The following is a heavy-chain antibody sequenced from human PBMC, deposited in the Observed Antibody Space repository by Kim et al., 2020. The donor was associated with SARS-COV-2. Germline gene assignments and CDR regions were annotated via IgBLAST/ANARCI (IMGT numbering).Heavy chain of an antibody. CDR2: ISSSSSYI. CDR1: GFTFSSYS. CDR3: ARDPGIAVAGTAN. D-gene: IGHD6-19*01. Sequence: GGSLRLFCAASGFTFSSYSMNWVRQAPGKGLEWVSSISSSSSYIYYADSVKGRFTISRDNAKNSLYLQMNSLRAEDTAVYYCARDPGIAVAGTANWGQGTLVTVSS. V-gene: IGHV3-21*01. J-gene: IGHJ4*02.